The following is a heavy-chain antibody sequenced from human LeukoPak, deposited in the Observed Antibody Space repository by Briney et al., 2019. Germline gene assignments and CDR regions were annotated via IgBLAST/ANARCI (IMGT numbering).Heavy chain of an antibody. V-gene: IGHV3-48*02. CDR1: GFTFRSNS. CDR3: ARDLTGDWYFDL. CDR2: ISSSSGMI. Sequence: PGGSLRLSCAASGFTFRSNSMNWVRQAPGKGLEWVSYISSSSGMISYADSVKGRFTISRDNAKNSLYLQMNSLRDEDTAVYYCARDLTGDWYFDLWGRGTLVTASS. D-gene: IGHD7-27*01. J-gene: IGHJ2*01.